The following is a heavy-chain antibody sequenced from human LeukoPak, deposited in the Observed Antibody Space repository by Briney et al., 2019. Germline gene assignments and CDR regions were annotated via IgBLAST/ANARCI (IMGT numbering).Heavy chain of an antibody. J-gene: IGHJ3*02. Sequence: SETLSLTCTVSGGSISSYYWSWIRQPPGRGLEWIGYIYYSGSTNYNPPLKSRVTISVDTSKNQFSLKLSSVTAADTAVYYCARGIAAPFFGPAPDAFDIWGQGTMVSVSS. CDR3: ARGIAAPFFGPAPDAFDI. V-gene: IGHV4-59*01. CDR2: IYYSGST. D-gene: IGHD6-6*01. CDR1: GGSISSYY.